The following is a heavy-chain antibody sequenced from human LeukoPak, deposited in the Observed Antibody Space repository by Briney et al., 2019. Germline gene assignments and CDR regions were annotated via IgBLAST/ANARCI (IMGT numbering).Heavy chain of an antibody. J-gene: IGHJ5*02. CDR1: GFPFSSYW. Sequence: GGSLRLSCVASGFPFSSYWMTWVRQAPGKGLEWVANIKQDGSKKSYVDSVKGRFTISRDNSKNTLYLQMNSLRAEDTAVYYCAKDSPFFWFDPWGQGTLVTVSS. V-gene: IGHV3-7*01. CDR2: IKQDGSKK. D-gene: IGHD2/OR15-2a*01. CDR3: AKDSPFFWFDP.